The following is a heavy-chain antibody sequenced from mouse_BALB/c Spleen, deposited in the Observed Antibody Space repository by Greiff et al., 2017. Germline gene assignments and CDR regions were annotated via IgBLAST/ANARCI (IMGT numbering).Heavy chain of an antibody. J-gene: IGHJ3*01. CDR3: ARWGYGNSFAY. Sequence: DVKLVESGGGLVQPGGSRKLSCAASGFTLSSFGMHWVRQAPEKGLEWVAYISSGSSTIYYADTVKGRFTISRDNPKNTLFLQMTSLRSEDTAMYYCARWGYGNSFAYWGPGTLVTVSA. V-gene: IGHV5-17*02. CDR2: ISSGSSTI. D-gene: IGHD2-10*02. CDR1: GFTLSSFG.